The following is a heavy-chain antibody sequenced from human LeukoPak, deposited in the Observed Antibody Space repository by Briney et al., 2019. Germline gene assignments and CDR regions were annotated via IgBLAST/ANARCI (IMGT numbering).Heavy chain of an antibody. CDR2: TRYRSTWN. V-gene: IGHV6-1*01. CDR1: GDSVSSKSVS. CDR3: VRDFNWAFDY. J-gene: IGHJ4*02. D-gene: IGHD7-27*01. Sequence: SQTLSLTCAISGDSVSSKSVSWNWIRQSPSRGVEYLGRTRYRSTWNIYSSSVQGRVTINADTSRNQVSLRLNSVTPEDTALYYCVRDFNWAFDYWGQGTLVTVSS.